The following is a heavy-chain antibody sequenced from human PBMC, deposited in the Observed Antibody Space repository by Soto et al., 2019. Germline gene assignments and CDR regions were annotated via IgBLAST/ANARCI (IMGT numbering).Heavy chain of an antibody. J-gene: IGHJ4*02. CDR3: ARIGSGSNYHIDY. D-gene: IGHD4-4*01. Sequence: EVPLVESGGGLVQPGGSLRLSCAASGFTFSNYWIHWVRQAPGKGLIWVSRISGDGSTTTYADSVKGRFTISRDNAKNTLYLQMNSLRAEDTAVYYCARIGSGSNYHIDYWGQGTLVTVSS. CDR1: GFTFSNYW. CDR2: ISGDGSTT. V-gene: IGHV3-74*01.